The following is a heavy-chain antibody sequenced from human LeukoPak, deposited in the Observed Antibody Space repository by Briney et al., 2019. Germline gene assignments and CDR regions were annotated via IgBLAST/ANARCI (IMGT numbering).Heavy chain of an antibody. D-gene: IGHD3-10*01. V-gene: IGHV1-18*01. CDR3: ARAVITMVRGALPPSY. CDR2: ISAYNGNT. J-gene: IGHJ4*02. Sequence: AASVKVSCKASGYTFTSYGISWVRQAPGQGLEWMGWISAYNGNTNYAQKLQGRVTMTTDTSTSTAYMELRSLRSDDTAVYYFARAVITMVRGALPPSYWGQGTLVTVSS. CDR1: GYTFTSYG.